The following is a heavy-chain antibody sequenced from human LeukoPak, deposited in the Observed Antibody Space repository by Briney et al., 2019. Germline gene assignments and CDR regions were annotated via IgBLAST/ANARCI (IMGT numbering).Heavy chain of an antibody. D-gene: IGHD3-22*01. Sequence: ASVKVSCKATSRISWVRQAPGQGLDWMGWIGTYGVATYYAQKVQGRINVNTDTSKSTVYMEMRNLPSEDTAVYYCARDLWNFYNDSGYNRDFDSWGQGTLVTVSS. CDR1: TSR. V-gene: IGHV1-18*04. CDR2: IGTYGVAT. J-gene: IGHJ5*01. CDR3: ARDLWNFYNDSGYNRDFDS.